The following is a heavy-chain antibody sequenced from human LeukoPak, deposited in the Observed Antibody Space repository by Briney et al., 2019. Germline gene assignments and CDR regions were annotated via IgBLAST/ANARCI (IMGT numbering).Heavy chain of an antibody. CDR2: IRYDGSNK. Sequence: PGGSLRLSCAASGFTFSSYGMHWVRQAPRKGLEWVAFIRYDGSNKYYADSVKGRFTISRDNSKNTLYLQMNSLRAEDTAVYYCAPSYTYYYGSGSYPIDYWGQGTLVTVSS. CDR1: GFTFSSYG. D-gene: IGHD3-10*01. CDR3: APSYTYYYGSGSYPIDY. V-gene: IGHV3-30*02. J-gene: IGHJ4*02.